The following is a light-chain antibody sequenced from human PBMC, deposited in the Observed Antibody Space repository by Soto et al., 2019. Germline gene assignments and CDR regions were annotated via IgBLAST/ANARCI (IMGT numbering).Light chain of an antibody. CDR3: CSYTDIALDVV. J-gene: IGLJ2*01. V-gene: IGLV2-14*01. CDR1: SSDIGDYDY. Sequence: QSALTQPASVSGSPGQSITISCTGTSSDIGDYDYVSWYQHLPGKAPKLLIFDVTHRPSGVSDRFSGSKSGNTASLTISGVRPEDEAEYYCCSYTDIALDVVFGGGTQLTVL. CDR2: DVT.